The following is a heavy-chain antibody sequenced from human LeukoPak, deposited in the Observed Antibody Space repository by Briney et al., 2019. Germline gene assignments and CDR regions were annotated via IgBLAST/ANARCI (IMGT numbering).Heavy chain of an antibody. V-gene: IGHV6-1*01. CDR1: GDSVSTHSAA. Sequence: SQTLSLTCAISGDSVSTHSAAWSWIRQSPSRGLEWLGRTYYRSKWYNDYAVSVKSRITINPDTSKNQFSLQLNSVTPEDTAVYYCARESSDAFDVWGQGTTVTVSS. J-gene: IGHJ3*01. D-gene: IGHD3-16*02. CDR3: ARESSDAFDV. CDR2: TYYRSKWYN.